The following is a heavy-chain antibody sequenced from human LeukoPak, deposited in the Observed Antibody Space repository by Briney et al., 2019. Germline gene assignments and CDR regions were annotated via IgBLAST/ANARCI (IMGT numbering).Heavy chain of an antibody. Sequence: SVKVSCKASGGTFSSYAISWVRQAPGQELEWMGRIIPILGIANYAQKFQGRVTITADKSTSTAYMELSSLRSEDTAVYYCARSPPDDILTGSLLVHYYYYGMDVWGQGTTVTVSS. D-gene: IGHD3-9*01. CDR3: ARSPPDDILTGSLLVHYYYYGMDV. CDR2: IIPILGIA. V-gene: IGHV1-69*04. CDR1: GGTFSSYA. J-gene: IGHJ6*02.